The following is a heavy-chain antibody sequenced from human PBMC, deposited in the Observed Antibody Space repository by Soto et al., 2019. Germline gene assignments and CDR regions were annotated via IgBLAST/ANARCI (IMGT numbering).Heavy chain of an antibody. CDR3: ARGSFTIFGVGADY. V-gene: IGHV3-48*02. D-gene: IGHD3-3*01. J-gene: IGHJ4*02. Sequence: GGSLRLSCAASGFTFSSYSMNWVRQAPGKGLEWVSYISSSSSTIYYADSVKGRFTISRDNAKNSLYLQMNSLRDEDTAVYYCARGSFTIFGVGADYWGQGTLVTVSS. CDR2: ISSSSSTI. CDR1: GFTFSSYS.